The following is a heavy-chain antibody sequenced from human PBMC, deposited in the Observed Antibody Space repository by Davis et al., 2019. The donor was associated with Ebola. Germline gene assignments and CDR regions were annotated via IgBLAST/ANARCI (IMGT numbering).Heavy chain of an antibody. CDR1: GFTVSSNY. D-gene: IGHD1-14*01. CDR2: IYSGGST. Sequence: GGSLRLSCAASGFTVSSNYMSWVRQAPGKGLEWVSVIYSGGSTYYADSVKGRFTISRDNSKNTLYLQMNSLRAEDTAVYYCTSTRKYYYYGMDVWGQGTTVTVSS. CDR3: TSTRKYYYYGMDV. V-gene: IGHV3-66*01. J-gene: IGHJ6*02.